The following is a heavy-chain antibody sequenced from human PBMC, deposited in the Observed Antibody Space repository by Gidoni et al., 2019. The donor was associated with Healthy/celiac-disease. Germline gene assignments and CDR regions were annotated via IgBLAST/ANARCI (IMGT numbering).Heavy chain of an antibody. CDR1: GFTFSSYS. J-gene: IGHJ4*02. Sequence: EVQLVESGGGLVKPGGSLRRSCAASGFTFSSYSMNWVRQAPGKGLEWVSSISSSSSYIYYADTVKGRFTISRDNAKNSLYLQMNSLRAEDTAVYYCARGGYYPGEFDYWGQGTLVTVSS. CDR3: ARGGYYPGEFDY. CDR2: ISSSSSYI. D-gene: IGHD3-22*01. V-gene: IGHV3-21*01.